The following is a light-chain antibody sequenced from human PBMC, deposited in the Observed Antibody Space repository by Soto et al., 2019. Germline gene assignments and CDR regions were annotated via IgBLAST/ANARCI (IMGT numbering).Light chain of an antibody. V-gene: IGKV1-33*01. Sequence: DIQMTQSPSSLSASVGDRVTITCQASQDISNYLNWYQQKPGKAPKLLIYDASNLETGVPSRFSGSGSGTDFTLTISSLQPEDFATYYCQQANSFPITFGGGTKVDIK. CDR1: QDISNY. CDR3: QQANSFPIT. CDR2: DAS. J-gene: IGKJ4*01.